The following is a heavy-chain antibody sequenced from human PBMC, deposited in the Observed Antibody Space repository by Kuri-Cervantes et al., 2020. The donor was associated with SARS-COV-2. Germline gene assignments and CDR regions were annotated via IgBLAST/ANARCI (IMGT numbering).Heavy chain of an antibody. D-gene: IGHD6-6*01. V-gene: IGHV1-2*02. CDR2: INPNSGGT. CDR1: GYTFTGYY. J-gene: IGHJ6*03. Sequence: ASVKVSCKASGYTFTGYYMHWVRQAPGQGLEWMGWINPNSGGTNYAQKFQGRVTMTRDTSISTAYMDLSRLRSDDTAVYYCARVTRYSSSSASDDYYYYMDVWGKGTTVTVSS. CDR3: ARVTRYSSSSASDDYYYYMDV.